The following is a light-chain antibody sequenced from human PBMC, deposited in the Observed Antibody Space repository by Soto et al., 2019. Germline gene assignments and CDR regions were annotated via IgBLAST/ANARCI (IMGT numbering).Light chain of an antibody. CDR2: ANS. Sequence: QSVLTQPPSVSGAPGQRVTISCSGSSSNMGAGYDVQWYRQFPGTAPKLIIYANSDRPSGVPDRFSGSKSGTSASLAITGLQAEDEADYYCATWDDILNGWVFGGGTKLTVL. V-gene: IGLV1-40*01. CDR3: ATWDDILNGWV. CDR1: SSNMGAGYD. J-gene: IGLJ3*02.